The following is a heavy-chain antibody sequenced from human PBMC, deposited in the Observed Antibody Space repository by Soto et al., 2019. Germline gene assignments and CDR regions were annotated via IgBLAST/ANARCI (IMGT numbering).Heavy chain of an antibody. V-gene: IGHV3-30*03. Sequence: PGGSLTLSCAASRCPFSSYFMHLVRPATGKGLEWVAVISYDGSNKYYADSVKGRFTISRDNSKNTLYLQMNSLRAEDRAVYYCARAGSITIFSFIPRYYYYMDVWGKGTTVTVSS. J-gene: IGHJ6*03. CDR3: ARAGSITIFSFIPRYYYYMDV. CDR1: RCPFSSYF. D-gene: IGHD3-9*01. CDR2: ISYDGSNK.